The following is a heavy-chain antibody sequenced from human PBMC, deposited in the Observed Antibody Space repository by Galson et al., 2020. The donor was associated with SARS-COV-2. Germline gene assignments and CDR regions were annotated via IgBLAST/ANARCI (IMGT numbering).Heavy chain of an antibody. J-gene: IGHJ6*02. CDR2: TYYRSKWYN. CDR3: ARRVGGSPSVDLGMDV. V-gene: IGHV6-1*01. D-gene: IGHD2-15*01. Sequence: SETLSLTCAISGDSVSSNSAAWNWIRQSPSRGLEWLGRTYYRSKWYNDYAVSVKSRITINPDTSKNQFSLQLNSVTPEDTAVYYCARRVGGSPSVDLGMDVWGQGTTVTVSS. CDR1: GDSVSSNSAA.